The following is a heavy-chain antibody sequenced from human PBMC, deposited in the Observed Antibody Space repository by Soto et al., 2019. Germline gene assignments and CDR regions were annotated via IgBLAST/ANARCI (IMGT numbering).Heavy chain of an antibody. CDR3: ARERSDFWSGYPDYYYYGMDV. Sequence: SETLSLTCTVSGGSISSYYWNWIRQPPGKGRGWDGYIYYSGSTNYNPSLKSRVTISVDTSKNQFSLKLSSVTAADTAVYYCARERSDFWSGYPDYYYYGMDVWGQGTTVTVSS. D-gene: IGHD3-3*01. J-gene: IGHJ6*02. CDR1: GGSISSYY. CDR2: IYYSGST. V-gene: IGHV4-59*01.